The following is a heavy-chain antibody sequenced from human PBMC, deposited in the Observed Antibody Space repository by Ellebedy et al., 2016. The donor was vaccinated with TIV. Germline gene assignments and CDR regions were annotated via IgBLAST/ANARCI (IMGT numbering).Heavy chain of an antibody. D-gene: IGHD5-18*01. CDR1: GYKFINYG. CDR2: ISSHNGNS. CDR3: ARTRYSSSWHDF. J-gene: IGHJ4*02. V-gene: IGHV1-18*04. Sequence: AASVKVSCKASGYKFINYGYTWVRQAPGQGLEWVGYISSHNGNSNYGKNFEGRVTMTTDRPTATVFMELGSLRSDDTAMYYCARTRYSSSWHDFWGQGTLVTVSS.